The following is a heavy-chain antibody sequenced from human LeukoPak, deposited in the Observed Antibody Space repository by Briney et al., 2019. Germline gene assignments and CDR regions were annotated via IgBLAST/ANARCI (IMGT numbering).Heavy chain of an antibody. Sequence: GGSLRLSCAASGFTFSSYSMNWVRQAPGKGLEGVSSISSSSSYIYYADSVKGRFTISRDNAKNSLYLQMNSLRAEDTAVYYCARGAIDTEYSSSWYWDFDYWGQGTLVTVSS. CDR2: ISSSSSYI. J-gene: IGHJ4*02. CDR3: ARGAIDTEYSSSWYWDFDY. CDR1: GFTFSSYS. V-gene: IGHV3-21*01. D-gene: IGHD6-13*01.